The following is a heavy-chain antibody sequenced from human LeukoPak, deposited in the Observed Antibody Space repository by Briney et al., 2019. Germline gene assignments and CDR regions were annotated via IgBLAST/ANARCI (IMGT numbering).Heavy chain of an antibody. CDR3: ARSATTPGTFDY. CDR1: GFTFSSYA. CDR2: ISYDGSNK. V-gene: IGHV3-30*04. Sequence: GGSLRLSCAASGFTFSSYAMHWVRQAPGKGLEWVAVISYDGSNKYYADSVKGRFTISRDNSKNTLYLQMNSLRAGDTAVYYCARSATTPGTFDYWGQGTLVTVSS. J-gene: IGHJ4*02. D-gene: IGHD4-17*01.